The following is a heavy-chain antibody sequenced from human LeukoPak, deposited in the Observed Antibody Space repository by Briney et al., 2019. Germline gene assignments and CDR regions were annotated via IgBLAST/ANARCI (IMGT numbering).Heavy chain of an antibody. CDR2: ISGSGGST. CDR3: AREPANREDYYYYGMDV. V-gene: IGHV3-23*01. CDR1: GFTFSSYA. Sequence: GGSLRLSCAASGFTFSSYAMSWVRQAPGKGLEWVSAISGSGGSTYYADSVKGRFTISRDNSKNTLYLQMNSLRAEDTAVYYCAREPANREDYYYYGMDVWGQGTTVTVSS. J-gene: IGHJ6*02.